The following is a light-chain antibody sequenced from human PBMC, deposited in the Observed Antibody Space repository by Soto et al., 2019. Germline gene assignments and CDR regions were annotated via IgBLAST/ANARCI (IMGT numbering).Light chain of an antibody. J-gene: IGKJ5*01. V-gene: IGKV3-20*01. CDR2: GAS. CDR3: QHYGSSPPIT. Sequence: EIVLTQSPATLSLSPGERATLSCRASQSVSSYLACYQQKPGQAPRLLIYGASSRATGIPDRFSGGGSGTDFTLTISRLEPEDFAVYYCQHYGSSPPITFGQGTRLEI. CDR1: QSVSSY.